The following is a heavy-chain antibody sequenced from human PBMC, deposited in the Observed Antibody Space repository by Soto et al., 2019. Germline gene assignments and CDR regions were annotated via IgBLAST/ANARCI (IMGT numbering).Heavy chain of an antibody. V-gene: IGHV1-18*01. Sequence: GASLNVSFKASCYTFTIYFISWFLQSPLQWLELMGFISAYNVNTNYAQNLHCIVTITTDTSTSTAYMDLRSLRSDDTAFYYCAKDGRIAMVRGEEKDSYYGIEAWGQGNTVNVSS. D-gene: IGHD3-10*01. CDR2: ISAYNVNT. J-gene: IGHJ6*01. CDR3: AKDGRIAMVRGEEKDSYYGIEA. CDR1: CYTFTIYF.